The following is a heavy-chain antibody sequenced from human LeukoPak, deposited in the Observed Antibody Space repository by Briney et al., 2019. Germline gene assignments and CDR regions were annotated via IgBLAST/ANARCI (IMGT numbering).Heavy chain of an antibody. CDR3: GSGTRWLQVDY. D-gene: IGHD5-24*01. Sequence: VAAVRVSCKSSGYTFTSYDIHGGRQATGQGLGRMGWMNPDSGNTGYAQKCHGRVAMTRDTSITTAYMDLSSLRSDDTAVYYCGSGTRWLQVDYWGQGTLVTVSS. J-gene: IGHJ4*02. CDR1: GYTFTSYD. CDR2: MNPDSGNT. V-gene: IGHV1-8*01.